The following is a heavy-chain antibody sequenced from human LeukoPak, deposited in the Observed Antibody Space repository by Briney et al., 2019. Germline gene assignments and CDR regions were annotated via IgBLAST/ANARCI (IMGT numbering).Heavy chain of an antibody. Sequence: QTLSLTCAISGDSVSSNSAAWNWIRQSPSRGLEWLGRTYYRSNWYNDYAVSVKSRITINPDTSKNQFSLKLSSVTAADTAVYYCARGKNYYGSGSYYNAKPRPLNWFDPWGQGTLVTVSS. D-gene: IGHD3-10*01. CDR3: ARGKNYYGSGSYYNAKPRPLNWFDP. CDR2: TYYRSNWYN. V-gene: IGHV6-1*01. CDR1: GDSVSSNSAA. J-gene: IGHJ5*02.